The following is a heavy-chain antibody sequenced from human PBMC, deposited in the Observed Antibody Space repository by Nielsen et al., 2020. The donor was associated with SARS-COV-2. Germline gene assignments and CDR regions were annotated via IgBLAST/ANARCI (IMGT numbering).Heavy chain of an antibody. J-gene: IGHJ4*02. CDR2: INPNTGGT. V-gene: IGHV1-2*04. Sequence: ASVKVSCKASGYTFSKHYIHWVRQAPGQGLEWMGWINPNTGGTRYAQNFQAWVTMTRDTSISTAYMELRRLRPDDTAVYYCARGTIFGVVTVTDLDYWGQGTLVTVSS. CDR1: GYTFSKHY. D-gene: IGHD3-3*01. CDR3: ARGTIFGVVTVTDLDY.